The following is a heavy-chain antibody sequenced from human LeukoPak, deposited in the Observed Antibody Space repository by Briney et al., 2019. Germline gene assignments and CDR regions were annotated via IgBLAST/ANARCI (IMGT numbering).Heavy chain of an antibody. CDR2: IGTAGDT. CDR3: ARDRGYGYFDY. J-gene: IGHJ4*02. V-gene: IGHV3-13*01. CDR1: GFTFSSYD. D-gene: IGHD3-22*01. Sequence: GGSLRLSCAASGFTFSSYDMHWVRQATGKGLEWVSAIGTAGDTYYPGSVKGRLTISRENAKNSLYLQMNSLRAEDTAVYYCARDRGYGYFDYWGQGPLVTVSS.